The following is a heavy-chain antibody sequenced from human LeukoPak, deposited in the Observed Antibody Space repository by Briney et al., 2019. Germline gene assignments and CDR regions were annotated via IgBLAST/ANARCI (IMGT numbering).Heavy chain of an antibody. D-gene: IGHD5-12*01. CDR2: ISDGGTTI. Sequence: GGSLRLSCAASGFTFSDHYMTWIRQAPGKGLEWVSYISDGGTTIDYAHSLKGRFTISRDNGKNLVFLQMNSLRAADTAIYYCAREYSGLDYWGQGTLVIVSS. V-gene: IGHV3-11*01. J-gene: IGHJ4*02. CDR3: AREYSGLDY. CDR1: GFTFSDHY.